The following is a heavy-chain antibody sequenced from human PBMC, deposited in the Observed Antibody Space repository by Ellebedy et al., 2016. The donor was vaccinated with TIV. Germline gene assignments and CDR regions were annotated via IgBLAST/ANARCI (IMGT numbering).Heavy chain of an antibody. Sequence: GESLKISXAASGFTFSSYSMNWVRQAPGKGLEWVSSISSSSSYIYYADSVKGRFTISRDNAKNSLYLQMNSLRAEDTALYYCAKDSEIAAAGTLGDAFDIWGQGTMVTVSS. CDR3: AKDSEIAAAGTLGDAFDI. D-gene: IGHD6-13*01. CDR1: GFTFSSYS. CDR2: ISSSSSYI. J-gene: IGHJ3*02. V-gene: IGHV3-21*04.